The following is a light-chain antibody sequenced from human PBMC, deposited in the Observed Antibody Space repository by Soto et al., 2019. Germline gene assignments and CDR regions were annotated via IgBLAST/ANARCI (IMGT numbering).Light chain of an antibody. V-gene: IGKV1-5*03. CDR3: QHYYSYSEA. CDR1: QTISSG. CDR2: KAS. Sequence: DIQMTQSPSTLSGSFVCRLNITCRASQTISSGLAWYQQKPGKAPKLLIYKASTLKSGVPSRFSGSGSGTEFTLTISSLQPDDFATYYCQHYYSYSEAFGQGTKVDIK. J-gene: IGKJ1*01.